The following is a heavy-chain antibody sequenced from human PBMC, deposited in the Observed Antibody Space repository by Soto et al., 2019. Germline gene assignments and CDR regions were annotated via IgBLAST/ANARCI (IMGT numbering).Heavy chain of an antibody. CDR2: IYYSGST. V-gene: IGHV4-31*03. J-gene: IGHJ5*02. CDR1: GFSISSGGYY. Sequence: SETLSLTCTFSGFSISSGGYYWSWIRQHPGKGLEWIGYIYYSGSTYYNPSLKSRVIISVDTSKNQFSLKLTSVTAADTAVYYCARVHSPGVAVTGYWFDPWGQGTLVTVSS. CDR3: ARVHSPGVAVTGYWFDP. D-gene: IGHD6-19*01.